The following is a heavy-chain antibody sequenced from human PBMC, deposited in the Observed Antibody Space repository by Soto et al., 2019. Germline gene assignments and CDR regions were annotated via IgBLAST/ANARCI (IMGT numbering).Heavy chain of an antibody. V-gene: IGHV3-33*01. CDR2: IWYDGSNK. CDR1: GFSFNSYG. CDR3: GRDWLAIVS. Sequence: QVQLVESGGGVVQPGRSLRLSCAASGFSFNSYGMHWVRQAPGKGLEWVAVIWYDGSNKYYADSAKGRFTISRDNSKNTLYLQMPTLGAEDTAVYYCGRDWLAIVSWGQGTLVTVSS. J-gene: IGHJ4*02. D-gene: IGHD2-21*01.